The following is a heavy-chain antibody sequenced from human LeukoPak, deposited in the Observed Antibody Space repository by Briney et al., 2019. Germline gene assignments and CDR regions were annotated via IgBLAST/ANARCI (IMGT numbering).Heavy chain of an antibody. CDR3: AKDIGVVPAAIDY. J-gene: IGHJ4*02. Sequence: PGGSLRLSCAASGFTFDDYAMHWVRQAPGKGLEWVSGISWNSGSIGYADSVKGRFTISRDNAKNSLYLQMNSLRAEDTALFYCAKDIGVVPAAIDYWAREPWSPSPQ. CDR1: GFTFDDYA. D-gene: IGHD2-2*01. CDR2: ISWNSGSI. V-gene: IGHV3-9*01.